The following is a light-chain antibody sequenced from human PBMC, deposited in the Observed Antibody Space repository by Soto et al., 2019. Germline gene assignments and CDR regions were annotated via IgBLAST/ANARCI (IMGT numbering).Light chain of an antibody. CDR2: EVS. Sequence: QSVLTQPASVSGSPGQSITISCTGTSRDVGIYNYVSWYQHHPGKAPKLLIYEVSNRPSGVSDRFSGSKSGNTASLTISGLQPEDEADYYCATWDDSLPAVFGGGTKVTVL. J-gene: IGLJ2*01. V-gene: IGLV2-14*01. CDR3: ATWDDSLPAV. CDR1: SRDVGIYNY.